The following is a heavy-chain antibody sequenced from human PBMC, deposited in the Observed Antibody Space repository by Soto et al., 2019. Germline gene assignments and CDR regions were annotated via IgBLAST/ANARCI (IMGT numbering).Heavy chain of an antibody. Sequence: QTGGSLRLSCAASGFTFSSYGMHWVRQAPGKGLEWVAVISYDGSNKYYADSVKGRFTISRDNSKNTLYLQMNSLRAEDTAVYYCAKVHESSSWYRGYYYYGMDVWGQGTTVTVSS. CDR2: ISYDGSNK. CDR1: GFTFSSYG. V-gene: IGHV3-30*18. J-gene: IGHJ6*02. CDR3: AKVHESSSWYRGYYYYGMDV. D-gene: IGHD6-13*01.